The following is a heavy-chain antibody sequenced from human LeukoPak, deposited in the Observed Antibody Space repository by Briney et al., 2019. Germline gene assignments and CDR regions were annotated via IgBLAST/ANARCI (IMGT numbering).Heavy chain of an antibody. CDR2: ISTSGRT. J-gene: IGHJ4*02. D-gene: IGHD1-26*01. Sequence: WETLSLTCTVSGGSISSYYWSWIRQPAGKGLEWIGRISTSGRTKYNPSFKSRVTMSVDTSKNQFSLKLSSVTAADTAVYYCASLSGSYYGRGDYWGQGTLVTVSS. CDR3: ASLSGSYYGRGDY. V-gene: IGHV4-4*07. CDR1: GGSISSYY.